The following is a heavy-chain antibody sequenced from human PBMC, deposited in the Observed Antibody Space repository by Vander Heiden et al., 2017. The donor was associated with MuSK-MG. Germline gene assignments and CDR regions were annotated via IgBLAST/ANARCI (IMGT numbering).Heavy chain of an antibody. CDR2: ITGDGVST. V-gene: IGHV3-23*01. CDR1: GFSFSCYV. Sequence: EVQLLESGGGLVQPGGSLSLSCAASGFSFSCYVMSWVRQAPGQGLEWVAAITGDGVSTYYADSLKGRFTISRDNSKNTLYLEMNSLRVEDTAFYYCAKDRTSAYYNTDAFDIWGQGTMVTVSS. CDR3: AKDRTSAYYNTDAFDI. J-gene: IGHJ3*02. D-gene: IGHD1-26*01.